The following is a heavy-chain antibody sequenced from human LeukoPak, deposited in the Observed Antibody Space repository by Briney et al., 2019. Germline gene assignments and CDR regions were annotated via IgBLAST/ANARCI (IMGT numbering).Heavy chain of an antibody. V-gene: IGHV3-7*01. CDR3: ARHLSGITGYTYGRGIDY. D-gene: IGHD5-18*01. Sequence: GGSLRLSCAASGFTLSSYWMSWVRQAPGKGLEWVANIKKDGSEKYYVDSVKGRFTISRDNAKTSLYLQMNSLRAEDTAVYYCARHLSGITGYTYGRGIDYWGQGTLVTVSS. CDR1: GFTLSSYW. CDR2: IKKDGSEK. J-gene: IGHJ4*02.